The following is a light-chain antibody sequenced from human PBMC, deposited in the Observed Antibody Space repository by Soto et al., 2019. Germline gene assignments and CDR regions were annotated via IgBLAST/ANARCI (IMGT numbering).Light chain of an antibody. Sequence: EIVLTQSPGTLSLSPGERATLSCRASQSVSSYYLAWYQQKPGQAPRLLIYGASSRATGIPDRFSGSGSGTDFTLTISRLEPEDSAVYYCQQYGSSLTLGGGTKVDIK. J-gene: IGKJ4*01. CDR1: QSVSSYY. CDR2: GAS. V-gene: IGKV3-20*01. CDR3: QQYGSSLT.